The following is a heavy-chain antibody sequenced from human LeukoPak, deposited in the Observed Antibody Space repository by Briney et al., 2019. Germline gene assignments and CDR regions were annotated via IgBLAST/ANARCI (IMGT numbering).Heavy chain of an antibody. CDR2: ISDSGGTT. Sequence: GGSLRLSCAASGFTFSSYTMSWVRHAPGEGLEWVSAISDSGGTTYYADSVKGRFTISRDNSKNTLYLQMNSLRGEDTAVYYCAKLTRGYCSSTACPNWFDPWGQGTLVTVSS. J-gene: IGHJ5*02. CDR3: AKLTRGYCSSTACPNWFDP. CDR1: GFTFSSYT. D-gene: IGHD2-2*01. V-gene: IGHV3-23*01.